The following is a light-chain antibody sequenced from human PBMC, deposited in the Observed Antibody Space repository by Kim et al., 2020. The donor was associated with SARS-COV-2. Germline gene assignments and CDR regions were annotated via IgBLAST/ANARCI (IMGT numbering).Light chain of an antibody. Sequence: PGQTAPITFGGNNIGSKSVHWYQQKPGQAPVLFIYFDNVRPSGIPERFSGSNYGTTATLTISRVEAGDEADYYCQVWDSRGAQYVFGSGTKVTVL. J-gene: IGLJ1*01. CDR2: FDN. CDR1: NIGSKS. CDR3: QVWDSRGAQYV. V-gene: IGLV3-21*04.